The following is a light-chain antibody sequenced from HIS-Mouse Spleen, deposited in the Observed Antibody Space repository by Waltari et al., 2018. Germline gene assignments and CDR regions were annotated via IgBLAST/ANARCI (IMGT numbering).Light chain of an antibody. V-gene: IGLV3-25*02. CDR3: YSTDSSGNHRV. CDR2: KDS. CDR1: ALPKQY. Sequence: SYELTQPPSVSVSPGQTARTTCSGVALPKQYAYWYQQKPGQAPVLVIYKDSERPSGIPERFSGSSSVTTVTLTISGAQVEDEADYYCYSTDSSGNHRVFGGGTKLTVL. J-gene: IGLJ2*01.